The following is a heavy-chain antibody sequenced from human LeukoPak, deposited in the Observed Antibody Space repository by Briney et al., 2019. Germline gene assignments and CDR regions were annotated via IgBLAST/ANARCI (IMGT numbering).Heavy chain of an antibody. V-gene: IGHV3-23*01. J-gene: IGHJ4*02. CDR1: KFSFRTYW. Sequence: GGSLRLSCAASKFSFRTYWMTWVRQAPVKGLEWLSAIGEEKSGSWTKSADSVKGRFTISRDNSENTLYLQMDSLTVEDTAVYYCAKAGVISGWDYWGQGVLVTVSS. CDR3: AKAGVISGWDY. CDR2: IGEEKSGSWT. D-gene: IGHD3-3*02.